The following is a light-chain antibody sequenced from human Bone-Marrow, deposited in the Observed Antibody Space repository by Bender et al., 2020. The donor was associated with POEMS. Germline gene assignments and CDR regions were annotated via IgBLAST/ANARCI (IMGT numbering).Light chain of an antibody. CDR2: EVS. Sequence: HSALTQPASVSGSPGQSITISCTGSSSDVGGYNFVSWYQKHPGKAPKLIIYEVSNRPSGVSNRFSGSKSDNTASLTISGLQTEDEADYFCSSYTTSSTHVFGTGTKVTVL. CDR1: SSDVGGYNF. V-gene: IGLV2-14*01. CDR3: SSYTTSSTHV. J-gene: IGLJ1*01.